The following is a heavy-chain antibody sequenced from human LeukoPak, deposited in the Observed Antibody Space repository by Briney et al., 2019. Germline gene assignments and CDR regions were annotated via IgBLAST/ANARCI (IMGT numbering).Heavy chain of an antibody. V-gene: IGHV4-59*01. Sequence: PSETLSLTCIVSGDSINGYYWSWIRQPPGKGLEWIGYIYYTGSTNYNPSLKSRVTISVDTSKNQFSLKLSSVTAADTAVYYCARVPYTSGWDDGMDVWGQGTTVTVSS. CDR3: ARVPYTSGWDDGMDV. CDR1: GDSINGYY. D-gene: IGHD6-19*01. J-gene: IGHJ6*02. CDR2: IYYTGST.